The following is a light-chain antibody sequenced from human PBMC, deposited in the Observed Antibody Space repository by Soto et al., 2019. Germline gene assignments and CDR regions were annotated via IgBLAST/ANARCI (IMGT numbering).Light chain of an antibody. Sequence: EIVMTQSPATLSVSPGERATLSCGASQSVSSDLAWYQQKPGRAPRLLIYGASARATGIPARFSGTGSGTEFTLTISSLQSEDFAFYYCHQYNKWPSTFGQGTRLEIK. CDR2: GAS. J-gene: IGKJ5*01. CDR1: QSVSSD. V-gene: IGKV3-15*01. CDR3: HQYNKWPST.